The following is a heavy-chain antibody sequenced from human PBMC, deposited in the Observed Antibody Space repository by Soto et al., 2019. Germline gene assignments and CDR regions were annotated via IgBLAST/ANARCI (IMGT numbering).Heavy chain of an antibody. Sequence: GVSLRRSWTASGFTFSNYAMSWVRQAPGKGLEWVSAITRTDSTYYADSVKGRFTIPTDNSRNKLYLQMNSLGAEDAALYYCAKAPVRDVGATDYWGPGTLVTVSS. D-gene: IGHD1-26*01. CDR1: GFTFSNYA. CDR3: AKAPVRDVGATDY. CDR2: ITRTDST. V-gene: IGHV3-23*01. J-gene: IGHJ4*02.